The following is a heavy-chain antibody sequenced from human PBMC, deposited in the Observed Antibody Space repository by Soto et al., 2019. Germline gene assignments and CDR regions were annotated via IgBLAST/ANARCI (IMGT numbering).Heavy chain of an antibody. CDR2: ITSSSRYI. CDR3: AQGSGYSGNDLY. D-gene: IGHD5-12*01. CDR1: GFTFSSYT. V-gene: IGHV3-21*01. J-gene: IGHJ4*02. Sequence: GGSLRLSCAASGFTFSSYTMNWVRQAPGMGLEWVSSITSSSRYIHYADSVKGRFTISRDDAKNSLYLQMYSLRVEDTAIYYCAQGSGYSGNDLYWGQGTPVTVSS.